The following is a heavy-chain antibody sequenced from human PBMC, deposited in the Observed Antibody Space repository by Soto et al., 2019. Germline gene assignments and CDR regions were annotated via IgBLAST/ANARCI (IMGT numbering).Heavy chain of an antibody. CDR3: ATLSTGFCTKTTYKHDFGMDL. CDR1: GYTFSAFW. D-gene: IGHD2-8*01. V-gene: IGHV5-10-1*01. J-gene: IGHJ6*02. Sequence: PGESLKISCQASGYTFSAFWITLLRQMPGKYLEWMARIDPRDSYSNYSLSFQGHVTISADKSIGSAYLHWSTLEASYTDTYYCATLSTGFCTKTTYKHDFGMDLWPQGTTVTVSS. CDR2: IDPRDSYS.